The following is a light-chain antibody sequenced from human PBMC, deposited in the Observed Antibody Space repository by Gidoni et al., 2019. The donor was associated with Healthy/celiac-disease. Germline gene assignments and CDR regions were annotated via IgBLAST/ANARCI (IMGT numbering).Light chain of an antibody. CDR1: SSDVGGYNY. CDR3: CSYAGSFVV. CDR2: DVS. V-gene: IGLV2-11*02. J-gene: IGLJ2*01. Sequence: QSALTPPRPVSGSPGQSVTISCTGTSSDVGGYNYVSWYQQHPGKAPILMIYDVSKRPSGVPERFSGSKSGNTASLTISGLQAEDEADYYCCSYAGSFVVFGGGTKLTVL.